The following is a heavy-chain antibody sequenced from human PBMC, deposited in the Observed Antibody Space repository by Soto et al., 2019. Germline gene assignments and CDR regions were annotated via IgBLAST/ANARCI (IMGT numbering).Heavy chain of an antibody. J-gene: IGHJ5*02. CDR1: GYTFTSYG. CDR2: ISAYNGNT. V-gene: IGHV1-18*01. D-gene: IGHD2-15*01. CDR3: ARDRGYCSGGSCPNNWFDP. Sequence: QVQLVQSGAEVKKPGASVKVSCKASGYTFTSYGIIWVRQAPGQGLEWMGWISAYNGNTNYAQKLQGRVTMTTDTSTSTAYMELRSLRSDDTAVYYCARDRGYCSGGSCPNNWFDPWGQGTLVTVSS.